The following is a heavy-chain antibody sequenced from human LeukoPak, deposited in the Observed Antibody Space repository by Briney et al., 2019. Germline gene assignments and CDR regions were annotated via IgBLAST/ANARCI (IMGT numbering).Heavy chain of an antibody. Sequence: GGSPRLSCAASGFTVSSNYMSWVRQAPGKGLEWVSVIYSGGSTYYADSVKGRFTVSRDNSKNTLYLQMNSLRAEDTAVYYCARGYRDGYYYFDYWGQGTLVTVSS. CDR1: GFTVSSNY. J-gene: IGHJ4*02. CDR3: ARGYRDGYYYFDY. D-gene: IGHD2-21*01. V-gene: IGHV3-66*01. CDR2: IYSGGST.